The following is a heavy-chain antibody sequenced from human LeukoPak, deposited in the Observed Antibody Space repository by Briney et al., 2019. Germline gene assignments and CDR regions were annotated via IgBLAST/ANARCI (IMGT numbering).Heavy chain of an antibody. CDR2: ISAYNGNT. CDR3: ARGVGIVVVVAATPVTDY. V-gene: IGHV1-18*01. J-gene: IGHJ4*02. D-gene: IGHD2-15*01. Sequence: ASVKVSCKASGYTFTSYGISWVRQAPGQGLEWMGWISAYNGNTNYAQKLQGRVTMTTDTSTSTAYMELRSLRSDDTAVYYCARGVGIVVVVAATPVTDYWGQGTLVTVSS. CDR1: GYTFTSYG.